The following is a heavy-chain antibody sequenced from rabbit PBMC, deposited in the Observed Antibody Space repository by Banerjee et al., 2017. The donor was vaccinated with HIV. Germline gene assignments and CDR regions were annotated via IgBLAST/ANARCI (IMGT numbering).Heavy chain of an antibody. CDR3: ARDMGVAAGYYFNL. CDR2: IDPVFAIA. Sequence: RQAPGKGLEWIGYIDPVFAIAVYASWVNGRFTISSHNAQNTLYLQLNSLTAADTATYFCARDMGVAAGYYFNLWGQGTLVTVS. V-gene: IGHV1S7*01. D-gene: IGHD4-1*01. J-gene: IGHJ4*01.